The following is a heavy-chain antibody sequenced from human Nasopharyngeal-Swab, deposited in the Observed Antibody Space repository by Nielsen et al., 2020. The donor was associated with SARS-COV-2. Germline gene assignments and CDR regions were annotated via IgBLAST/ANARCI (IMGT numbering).Heavy chain of an antibody. V-gene: IGHV3-23*01. CDR3: AKHAAYTNSWHHFDY. J-gene: IGHJ4*02. CDR1: GFTFSTYA. Sequence: GESLKISYAASGFTFSTYAMTWVRQTPGRGLEWVSTISVSGDYTYYADSAKGRFSISRDNSKSTLYLQMNSLRAEDTAVYYCAKHAAYTNSWHHFDYWGQGTLVTVSS. CDR2: ISVSGDYT. D-gene: IGHD6-13*01.